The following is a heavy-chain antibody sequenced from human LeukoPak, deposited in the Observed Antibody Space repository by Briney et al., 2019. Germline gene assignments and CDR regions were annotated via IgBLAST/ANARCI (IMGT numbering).Heavy chain of an antibody. J-gene: IGHJ5*02. V-gene: IGHV4-4*09. D-gene: IGHD2-15*01. Sequence: SETLSLTCTVSGGSISSYYWSWIRQPPGKGLEWIGDVYPSGRTNYNPSLKSRLTMSVDKSKNQFSLNVNSVTAADTAVYYCARGYIEVVLTTTYSFFDPWGQGILVTVSS. CDR2: VYPSGRT. CDR1: GGSISSYY. CDR3: ARGYIEVVLTTTYSFFDP.